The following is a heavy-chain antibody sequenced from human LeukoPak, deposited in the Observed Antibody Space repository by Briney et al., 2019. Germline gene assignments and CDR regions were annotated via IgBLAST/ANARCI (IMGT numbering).Heavy chain of an antibody. Sequence: GGSLRLSCAASGFTFSSYWMSWVRQAPGKGLEWVANIKQDGSEKYYVDSVKGRFTISRDNAKNSLYLQMNSLRAEDTAVYYCASLYYYDSSGYYPHFDYWGQGTLVTVSS. CDR2: IKQDGSEK. J-gene: IGHJ4*02. CDR1: GFTFSSYW. CDR3: ASLYYYDSSGYYPHFDY. D-gene: IGHD3-22*01. V-gene: IGHV3-7*01.